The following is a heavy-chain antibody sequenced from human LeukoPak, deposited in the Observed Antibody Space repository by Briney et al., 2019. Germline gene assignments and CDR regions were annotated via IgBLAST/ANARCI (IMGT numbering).Heavy chain of an antibody. Sequence: SGGSLRLSCAASGFTFSSYSMNWVRQAPGKGLEWVSSISSSSSYIYYADSVKGRFTISRDNAKNSLYLQMNSLRAEGTAVYYCARDSPIVATTFDYWGQGTLVTVSS. CDR1: GFTFSSYS. D-gene: IGHD5-12*01. CDR2: ISSSSSYI. J-gene: IGHJ4*02. V-gene: IGHV3-21*01. CDR3: ARDSPIVATTFDY.